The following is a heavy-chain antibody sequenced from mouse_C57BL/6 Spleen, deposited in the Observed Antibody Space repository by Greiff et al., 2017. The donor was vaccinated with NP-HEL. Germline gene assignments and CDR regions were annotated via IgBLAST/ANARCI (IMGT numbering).Heavy chain of an antibody. CDR3: ARYYDYDVGYAMDY. Sequence: VQLQQSGPELVKPGASVKISCKASGYSFTGYYTNWVKQSHEKSLEWIGEINPSTGGTTYKQKFKAKATLTADKSSSTAYMQLKSLTSEDSAFDYSARYYDYDVGYAMDYWGQGTSVTVS. D-gene: IGHD2-4*01. V-gene: IGHV1-42*01. CDR1: GYSFTGYY. J-gene: IGHJ4*01. CDR2: INPSTGGT.